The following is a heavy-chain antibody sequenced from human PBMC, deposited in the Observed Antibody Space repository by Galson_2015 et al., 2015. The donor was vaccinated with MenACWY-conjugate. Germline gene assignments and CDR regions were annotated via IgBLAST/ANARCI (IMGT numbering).Heavy chain of an antibody. D-gene: IGHD5-12*01. V-gene: IGHV1-2*06. Sequence: SVKVSCKASGYTFTTYYMHWMRQAPGQGLEWMGRIDPGSGGTDFAQKFQGRVTMTRDTSISTAYMEFSRLRSDDTAVYYCAREDVIRGSGYDFDFWGQGTLVTVSP. CDR3: AREDVIRGSGYDFDF. CDR1: GYTFTTYY. CDR2: IDPGSGGT. J-gene: IGHJ4*02.